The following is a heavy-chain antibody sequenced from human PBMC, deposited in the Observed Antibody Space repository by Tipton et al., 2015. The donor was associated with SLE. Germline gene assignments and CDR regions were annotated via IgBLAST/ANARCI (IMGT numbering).Heavy chain of an antibody. D-gene: IGHD3-3*01. CDR2: IYYSGST. V-gene: IGHV4-39*07. CDR1: DDALSSSSYY. J-gene: IGHJ4*02. CDR3: AGDFGVVKIDY. Sequence: TLSLTCTVSDDALSSSSYYWGWVRQPPGKGLEWIGTIYYSGSTYYNTSLKSRVTISADTSKNQFSLNLSSVTAADTAVYYCAGDFGVVKIDYWGQGTLVTVSS.